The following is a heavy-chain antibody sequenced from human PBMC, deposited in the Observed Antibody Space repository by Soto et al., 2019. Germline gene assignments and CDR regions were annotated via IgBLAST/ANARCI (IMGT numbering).Heavy chain of an antibody. J-gene: IGHJ6*03. CDR1: GDSFNDYY. D-gene: IGHD5-12*01. V-gene: IGHV1-2*02. CDR3: ARESGGATATLAYYYFYMDV. CDR2: INPNGGVT. Sequence: VQLVQSGAEVKKPGASVKVSCKTSGDSFNDYYIHWVRQAPGQGLEWMGWINPNGGVTKYAQKFQGRVTVTRDTSIRTVYMELSSLRSDDTAVYYCARESGGATATLAYYYFYMDVWCKGTTVTVSS.